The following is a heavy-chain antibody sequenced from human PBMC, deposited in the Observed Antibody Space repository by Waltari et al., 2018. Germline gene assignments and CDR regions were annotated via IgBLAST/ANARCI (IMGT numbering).Heavy chain of an antibody. J-gene: IGHJ3*02. D-gene: IGHD3-22*01. V-gene: IGHV4-61*02. CDR2: VYSAGNT. Sequence: QVQLQESGPGLVKPSQTLSLTCDVSGVSIRIGGYFLSWVRQPAGKGLEWIGRVYSAGNTDYNPSLKSRATVSVDTSKNQFFLRLTFMAAADAAVYYCASFREYYDSSGNYFGAFDTWGQGTKVTVSS. CDR3: ASFREYYDSSGNYFGAFDT. CDR1: GVSIRIGGYF.